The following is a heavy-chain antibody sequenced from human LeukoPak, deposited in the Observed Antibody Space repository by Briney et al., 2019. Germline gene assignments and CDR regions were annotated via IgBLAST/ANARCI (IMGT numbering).Heavy chain of an antibody. D-gene: IGHD2-2*01. CDR1: GYTFTGYC. CDR3: ARVGGDCSSTSCPFDP. Sequence: GASVKVSCKASGYTFTGYCMHWVRQAPGQGLEWMGRIIPILGIANYAQKFQGRVTITADKSTSTAYMELSSLRSEDTAVYYCARVGGDCSSTSCPFDPWGQGTLVTVSS. J-gene: IGHJ5*02. CDR2: IIPILGIA. V-gene: IGHV1-69*04.